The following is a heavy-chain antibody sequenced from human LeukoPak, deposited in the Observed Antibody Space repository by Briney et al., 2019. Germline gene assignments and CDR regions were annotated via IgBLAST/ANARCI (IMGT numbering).Heavy chain of an antibody. D-gene: IGHD2-2*01. CDR3: AKYSVVVEYGAPYYYYGMDV. V-gene: IGHV3-23*01. CDR1: GFTFSSYA. CDR2: ISGSGGST. J-gene: IGHJ6*02. Sequence: GGSLRLSCAASGFTFSSYAMSWVRQAPGKGLEWVSAISGSGGSTYYADSVKGRFTISRDNSKNTLYLQMNSLRAEDTAVYYCAKYSVVVEYGAPYYYYGMDVWGQGTMVTVSS.